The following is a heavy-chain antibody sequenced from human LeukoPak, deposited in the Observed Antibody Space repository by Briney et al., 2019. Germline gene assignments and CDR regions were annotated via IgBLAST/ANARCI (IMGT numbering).Heavy chain of an antibody. CDR3: ARSPSGSYHEFDY. Sequence: SETPSLTCAVSGGSISSGGYSWSWIRQPPGKGLEWIGYIYHSGSTYYNPSLKSRVTISVDRSKNQFSLKLSSVTAADTAVYYCARSPSGSYHEFDYWGQGTLVTVSS. V-gene: IGHV4-30-2*01. CDR1: GGSISSGGYS. D-gene: IGHD3-10*01. CDR2: IYHSGST. J-gene: IGHJ4*02.